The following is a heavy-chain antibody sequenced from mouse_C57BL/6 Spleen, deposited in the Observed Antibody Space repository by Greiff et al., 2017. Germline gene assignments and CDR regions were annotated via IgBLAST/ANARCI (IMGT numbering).Heavy chain of an antibody. D-gene: IGHD2-3*01. CDR2: IYPGDGDT. CDR3: ARSIDGYPAWFAY. J-gene: IGHJ3*01. CDR1: GYAFSSYW. V-gene: IGHV1-80*01. Sequence: QVQLQQSGAELVKPGASVKISCKASGYAFSSYWMNWVKQRPGKGLEWIGQIYPGDGDTNYNGKFKSKATLTVDKSSSTAYMQLSSLTSEDSAVYYCARSIDGYPAWFAYWGQGTLVTVSA.